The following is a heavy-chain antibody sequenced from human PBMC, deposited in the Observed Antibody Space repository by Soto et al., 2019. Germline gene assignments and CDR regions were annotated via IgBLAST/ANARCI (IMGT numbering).Heavy chain of an antibody. Sequence: QVQLVQSGAEVKKPGSSVKVSCKASGGTFSSYAISWVRQAPGQGLEWMGGIIPIFGTANYAQKFQGRVTTTADESTSAAYMELSSLRSEDTAVYYCARAPCSGGSCYWGDYYYYGMDVWGQGTTVTVSS. D-gene: IGHD2-15*01. J-gene: IGHJ6*02. CDR3: ARAPCSGGSCYWGDYYYYGMDV. V-gene: IGHV1-69*01. CDR2: IIPIFGTA. CDR1: GGTFSSYA.